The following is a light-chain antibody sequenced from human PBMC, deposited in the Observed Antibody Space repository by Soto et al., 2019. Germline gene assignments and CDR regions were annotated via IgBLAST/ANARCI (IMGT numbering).Light chain of an antibody. CDR2: GAS. CDR3: QQYNNCPPAT. V-gene: IGKV3-15*01. J-gene: IGKJ1*01. Sequence: EIVMTQSPATLSVSPGERATLSCRASQSVSSNLAWYQQKPGQAPRLLIYGASTTATGIPTRFSGSGSGTEFTHTISSLQSEDFAVYYRQQYNNCPPATFGQGTKVEIK. CDR1: QSVSSN.